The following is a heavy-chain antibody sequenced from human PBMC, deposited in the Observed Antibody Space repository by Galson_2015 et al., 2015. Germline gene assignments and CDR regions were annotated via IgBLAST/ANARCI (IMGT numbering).Heavy chain of an antibody. J-gene: IGHJ6*03. CDR3: ARGPNTRAMSSGYYKYYYYYMDV. CDR1: GFSLSGSN. D-gene: IGHD3-22*01. Sequence: SLRLSCAASGFSLSGSNMHWVRQASGKGLEWVGRIRSKADNYATSYAASVKGRFTVSRDNSKNTLYLQMNSLRTEDTAVYYCARGPNTRAMSSGYYKYYYYYMDVWGKGTTVTVSS. CDR2: IRSKADNYAT. V-gene: IGHV3-73*01.